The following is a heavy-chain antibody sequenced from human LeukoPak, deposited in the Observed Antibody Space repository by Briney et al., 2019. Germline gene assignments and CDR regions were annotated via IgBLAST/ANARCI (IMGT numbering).Heavy chain of an antibody. V-gene: IGHV4-4*07. CDR3: ARVRSSGWGKGFDY. CDR1: GGSISSYY. CDR2: IYTSGST. J-gene: IGHJ4*02. Sequence: PSETLSLTCTVSGGSISSYYWSWIRQPAGKGLEWIGRIYTSGSTNYNPSLKSRVTMSVDTSKNQFSLKLSSVTAADTAMYYCARVRSSGWGKGFDYWGQGTLVTVSS. D-gene: IGHD6-19*01.